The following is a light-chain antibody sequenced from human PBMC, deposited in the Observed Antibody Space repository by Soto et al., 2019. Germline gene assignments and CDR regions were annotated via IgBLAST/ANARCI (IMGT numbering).Light chain of an antibody. CDR2: EAS. CDR3: QHYDNLVLYT. J-gene: IGKJ2*01. Sequence: DVQMTQSPSSLSASVGDRVTITCQASQDISNYLNWYQQTPGKAPKLLIYEASELQTGLPSRFSGGGTRINFTRTIGSIKTEDFASYYCQHYDNLVLYTLSQGTKPEIK. V-gene: IGKV1-33*01. CDR1: QDISNY.